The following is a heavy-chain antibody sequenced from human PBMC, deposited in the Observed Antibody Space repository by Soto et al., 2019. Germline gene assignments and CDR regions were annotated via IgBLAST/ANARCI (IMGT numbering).Heavy chain of an antibody. CDR3: ASAYCSGGSCYSVDWFDP. J-gene: IGHJ5*02. V-gene: IGHV4-30-4*01. CDR1: GGSISSGDYY. Sequence: SETLSLTCTVSGGSISSGDYYWSWIRQPPGKGLEWIRYIYYSGSTYYNPSLKSRVTISVDTSKNQFSLKLSSVTAADTAVYYCASAYCSGGSCYSVDWFDPWGQGTLVTVSS. D-gene: IGHD2-15*01. CDR2: IYYSGST.